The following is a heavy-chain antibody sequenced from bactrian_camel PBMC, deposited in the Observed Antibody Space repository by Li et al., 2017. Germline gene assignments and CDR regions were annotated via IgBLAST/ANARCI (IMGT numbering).Heavy chain of an antibody. CDR3: AARGPYCYTKLSVRDFTY. D-gene: IGHD2*01. Sequence: VQLVESGGDSVHSGGSLRLSSAASEFTVKGTSMSWFRQAPGKEREGVARIATGSGNTYYADSVKGRFTISQDNAKNTVYLQMNSLKPEDTAMYYCAARGPYCYTKLSVRDFTYWGQGTQVTVS. V-gene: IGHV3S40*01. J-gene: IGHJ6*01. CDR1: EFTVKGTS. CDR2: IATGSGNT.